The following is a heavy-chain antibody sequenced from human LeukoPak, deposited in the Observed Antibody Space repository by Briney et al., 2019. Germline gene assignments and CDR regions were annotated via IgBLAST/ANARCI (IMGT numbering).Heavy chain of an antibody. V-gene: IGHV3-30*02. Sequence: GGSLRLSCAASGFTFSSYGMHWVRQAPGKGLEWVAFIRYDGSNKHYADSVKGRFTISRDNSKNTLYLQMNSLRAEDTAVYYCATTPSGYVRDDAFDIWGQGTMVTVSS. CDR3: ATTPSGYVRDDAFDI. J-gene: IGHJ3*02. CDR2: IRYDGSNK. D-gene: IGHD5-12*01. CDR1: GFTFSSYG.